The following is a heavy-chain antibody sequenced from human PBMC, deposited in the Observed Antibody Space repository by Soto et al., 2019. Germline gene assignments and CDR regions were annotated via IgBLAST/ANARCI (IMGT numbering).Heavy chain of an antibody. D-gene: IGHD3-10*01. Sequence: GSLRLSCAASGFTFSDCYMSWIRQAPGKGLEWVSYISSSSSYTNYADSVKGRFTISRDNAKNSLYLQMNSLRAEDTAVYYCARGDPIWFGELDGNYYGMDVWGQGTTVPVSS. CDR2: ISSSSSYT. J-gene: IGHJ6*02. CDR3: ARGDPIWFGELDGNYYGMDV. V-gene: IGHV3-11*06. CDR1: GFTFSDCY.